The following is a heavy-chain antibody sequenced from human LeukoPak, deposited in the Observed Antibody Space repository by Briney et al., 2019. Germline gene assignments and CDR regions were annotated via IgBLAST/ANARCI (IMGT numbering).Heavy chain of an antibody. CDR2: ISSSSSYI. CDR3: ARVTVGATWMIDY. D-gene: IGHD1-26*01. CDR1: GFTFSSYS. Sequence: GGSLRLSCAASGFTFSSYSMNWVRQAPGKGLEWVSSISSSSSYIYYADSVKGRFTISRDNSKNTLYLQMNSLRAEDTAVYYCARVTVGATWMIDYWGQGTLVTVSS. V-gene: IGHV3-21*01. J-gene: IGHJ4*02.